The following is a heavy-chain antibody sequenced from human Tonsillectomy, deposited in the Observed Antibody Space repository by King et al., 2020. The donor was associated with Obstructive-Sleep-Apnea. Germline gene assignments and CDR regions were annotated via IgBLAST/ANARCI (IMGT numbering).Heavy chain of an antibody. CDR2: IYNLGST. CDR1: HGSLTNYY. V-gene: IGHV4-59*01. D-gene: IGHD3-22*01. Sequence: VQLQESGPGLVKPSETLSLTCSVTHGSLTNYYWSWIRQSPGKGLEWIGNIYNLGSTSYNPSLQSRVTMSVDTSKNQFSLNLRSVTAADTAVYYCARDSSGYYYAGGYYGMDVWGQGTTVTVSS. CDR3: ARDSSGYYYAGGYYGMDV. J-gene: IGHJ6*02.